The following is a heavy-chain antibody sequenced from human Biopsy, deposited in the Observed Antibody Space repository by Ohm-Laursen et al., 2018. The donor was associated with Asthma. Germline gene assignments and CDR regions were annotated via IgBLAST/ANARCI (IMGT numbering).Heavy chain of an antibody. Sequence: TLSLTCTVSYGSIPSGGYYWTWIRQHPGKGLEWIGFIYYSGSTYSNPSLKSRVSISIDTSKNQFSLKLSSVTAADTAVYYCARAQDYYDSRGYYRSFDYWGQGTLVTVSS. CDR3: ARAQDYYDSRGYYRSFDY. CDR1: YGSIPSGGYY. CDR2: IYYSGST. D-gene: IGHD3-22*01. V-gene: IGHV4-31*03. J-gene: IGHJ4*02.